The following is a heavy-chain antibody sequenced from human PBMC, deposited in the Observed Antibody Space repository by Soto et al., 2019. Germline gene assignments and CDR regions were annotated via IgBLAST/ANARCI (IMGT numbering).Heavy chain of an antibody. CDR1: RVAFSKFI. D-gene: IGHD6-19*01. V-gene: IGHV1-69*01. CDR3: AKVRYSSPIGYYYGMDV. J-gene: IGHJ6*02. Sequence: QAQLEQSGGEVKKPGSSVKVSCKASRVAFSKFIVTWVRQAPGLGLEWVGGIIPIFGTANYAQKFQGRVTITADEATITSYMEVNNLRSEDTAVYYCAKVRYSSPIGYYYGMDVWGQGTTVTVSS. CDR2: IIPIFGTA.